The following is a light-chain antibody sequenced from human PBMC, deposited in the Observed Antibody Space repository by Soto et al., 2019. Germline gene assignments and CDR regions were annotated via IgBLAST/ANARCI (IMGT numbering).Light chain of an antibody. Sequence: DIELNQSPSILYASVGDRVTGPGRVSNGVSGWLDWYPQKPGKVPKVVIYKASNLPPGVPSRLSGNGFGTACTPTISGPQPDVFATFDGQQYENYSAWTVGQGTKVEIK. J-gene: IGKJ1*01. V-gene: IGKV1-5*03. CDR3: QQYENYSAWT. CDR2: KAS. CDR1: NGVSGW.